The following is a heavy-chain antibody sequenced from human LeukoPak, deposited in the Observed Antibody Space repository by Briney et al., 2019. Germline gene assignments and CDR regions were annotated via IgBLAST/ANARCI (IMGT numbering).Heavy chain of an antibody. J-gene: IGHJ4*02. V-gene: IGHV3-11*01. CDR2: ISSSGSTI. CDR1: GFTLSDYF. CDR3: ARGGGRDGYNLEY. Sequence: GGSLRLSCAASGFTLSDYFMSWIRQAPGKGLEWVSYISSSGSTIYYADSVKGRFTISRDNAKNSLYLQMNTLRAEDTAGYYCARGGGRDGYNLEYWGQGTLVIVSS. D-gene: IGHD5-24*01.